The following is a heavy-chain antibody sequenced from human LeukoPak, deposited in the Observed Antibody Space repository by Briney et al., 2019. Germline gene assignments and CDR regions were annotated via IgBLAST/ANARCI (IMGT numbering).Heavy chain of an antibody. J-gene: IGHJ4*02. CDR1: GFTFSSYA. CDR2: ISGSGST. V-gene: IGHV3-23*01. D-gene: IGHD2-2*01. CDR3: AKGVVVVPAAIDY. Sequence: PGGSLRLSCAASGFTFSSYAMSWVRQAPGKGLEWVSAISGSGSTYYADSVKGRFTISRDNSKNTLYLQMNSLRAEDTAVYYCAKGVVVVPAAIDYWGQGTLVTVSS.